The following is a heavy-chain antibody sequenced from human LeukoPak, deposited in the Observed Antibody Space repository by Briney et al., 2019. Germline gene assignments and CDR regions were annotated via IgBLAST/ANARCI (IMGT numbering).Heavy chain of an antibody. CDR3: ARDPTAYNWFDP. CDR2: FNPNSGGT. CDR1: GYTFTGYY. Sequence: ASVKVSCKASGYTFTGYYMHWVRQAPGQGLEWMGWFNPNSGGTNYAQKFQGRVTMTRDTSISTAYMELSRLRSDDTAVYYCARDPTAYNWFDPWGQGTLVTVSS. V-gene: IGHV1-2*02. J-gene: IGHJ5*02.